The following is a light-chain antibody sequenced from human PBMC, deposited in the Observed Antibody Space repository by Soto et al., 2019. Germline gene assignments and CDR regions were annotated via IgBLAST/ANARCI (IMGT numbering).Light chain of an antibody. CDR2: GAS. J-gene: IGKJ3*01. V-gene: IGKV3-15*01. CDR1: QSVSSD. Sequence: EIVMTPSPATLSVSPGERATLSCRASQSVSSDLAWYHQKPGQAPRLLIYGASTRATGIPARFSGSGSGTEFTLTISSLQSEDFAVYYCQQYNNWPPRFTFGPGTKVDIK. CDR3: QQYNNWPPRFT.